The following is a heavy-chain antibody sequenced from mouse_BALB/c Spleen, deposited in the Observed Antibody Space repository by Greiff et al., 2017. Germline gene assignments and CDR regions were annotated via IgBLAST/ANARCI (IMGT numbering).Heavy chain of an antibody. CDR2: ISSGGST. V-gene: IGHV5-6-5*01. CDR3: ARGGVYYDYLYFDY. CDR1: GFTFSSYA. J-gene: IGHJ2*01. D-gene: IGHD2-4*01. Sequence: DVMLVESGGGLVKPGGSLKLSCAASGFTFSSYAMSWVRQTPEKRLEWVASISSGGSTYYPDSVKGRFTISRDNARNILYLQMSSLRSEDTAMYYCARGGVYYDYLYFDYWGQGTTLTVSS.